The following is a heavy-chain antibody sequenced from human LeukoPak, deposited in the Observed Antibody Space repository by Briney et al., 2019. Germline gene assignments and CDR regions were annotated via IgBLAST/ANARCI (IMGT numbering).Heavy chain of an antibody. CDR3: ARLYYGSGSPFDY. CDR1: GYTFTGYY. J-gene: IGHJ4*02. CDR2: INPNSGGT. V-gene: IGHV1-2*02. Sequence: AASVKVSCKASGYTFTGYYMHWVRQAPGQGLEWMGWINPNSGGTNYAQKFQGRVTMTGDTSISTAYMELSRLRSDDTAVYYCARLYYGSGSPFDYWGQGTLVTVSS. D-gene: IGHD3-10*01.